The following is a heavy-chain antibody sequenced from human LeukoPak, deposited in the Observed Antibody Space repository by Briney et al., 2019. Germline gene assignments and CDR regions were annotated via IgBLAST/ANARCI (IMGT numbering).Heavy chain of an antibody. Sequence: GGSLRLSCAASGFTFSSYAMSWVRQAPGKGLEWVANIKQDGSEKYYVDSVKGRFTISRDNAKNSLYLQMNSLRAEDTAVYYCARESLSRSSNDFDYWGQGTLVTVSS. CDR1: GFTFSSYA. D-gene: IGHD2-2*01. V-gene: IGHV3-7*01. J-gene: IGHJ4*02. CDR3: ARESLSRSSNDFDY. CDR2: IKQDGSEK.